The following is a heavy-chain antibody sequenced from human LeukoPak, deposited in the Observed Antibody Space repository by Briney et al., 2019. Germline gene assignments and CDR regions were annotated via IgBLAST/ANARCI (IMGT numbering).Heavy chain of an antibody. D-gene: IGHD1-26*01. CDR3: ARNTGSYWRFDF. Sequence: PGGSLRLSCAASGFTFSSYAMSWVRQAPGKGLEWVSGFSGSGGGTYYADSVKGRFTISRDNSKNTLYLQMKSLRAEDTAVYYCARNTGSYWRFDFWGQGTLVTVSS. J-gene: IGHJ4*02. CDR1: GFTFSSYA. V-gene: IGHV3-23*01. CDR2: FSGSGGGT.